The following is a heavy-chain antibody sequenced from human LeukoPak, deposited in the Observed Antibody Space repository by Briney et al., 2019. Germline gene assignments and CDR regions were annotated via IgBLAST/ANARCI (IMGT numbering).Heavy chain of an antibody. V-gene: IGHV4-38-2*02. CDR2: IYHSGIT. CDR3: ARQNPSITMVRGV. CDR1: GYSIRSGFY. Sequence: SETLSLTCTVSGYSIRSGFYWGWIRQPPGKGLEWIGNIYHSGITYSTPSLKSRVTISVDTSKNQFYLKLSSVTAADTAVYYCARQNPSITMVRGVWGQGTLVTVSS. J-gene: IGHJ4*02. D-gene: IGHD3-10*01.